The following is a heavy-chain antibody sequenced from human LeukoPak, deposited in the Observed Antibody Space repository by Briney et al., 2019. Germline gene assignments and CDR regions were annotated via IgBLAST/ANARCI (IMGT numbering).Heavy chain of an antibody. Sequence: SEILSLTCAVSGYSISSGYYWGWIRQPPGKGLEWIGSIYHSGSTYYNPSLKSRVTISVDTSKNQFSLKLSSVTAADTAVYYCARVEYYYGSGSSRFDPWGQGTLVTVSS. CDR3: ARVEYYYGSGSSRFDP. D-gene: IGHD3-10*01. J-gene: IGHJ5*02. CDR2: IYHSGST. CDR1: GYSISSGYY. V-gene: IGHV4-38-2*01.